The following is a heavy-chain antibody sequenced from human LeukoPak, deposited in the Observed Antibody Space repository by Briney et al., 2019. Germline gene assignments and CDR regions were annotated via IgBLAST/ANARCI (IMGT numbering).Heavy chain of an antibody. CDR3: AKDMVQGVITHDH. CDR1: GFTFSSYA. J-gene: IGHJ4*02. V-gene: IGHV3-23*01. D-gene: IGHD3-10*01. CDR2: INHNGVST. Sequence: PGGSLRLSCAASGFTFSSYAMTWVRQAPGKGLEWVSAINHNGVSTYYADSVKGRFTISRDNSKNTLYLQMNSLRAEDTAVYYCAKDMVQGVITHDHWGQGTLVTVSS.